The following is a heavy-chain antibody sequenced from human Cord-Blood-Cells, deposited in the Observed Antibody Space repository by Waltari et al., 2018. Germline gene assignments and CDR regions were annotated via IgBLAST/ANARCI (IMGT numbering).Heavy chain of an antibody. Sequence: QVQLQQWGAGLLKPSETLSISCAVLGGSFSGYYWSWIRQPPGKGLEWIGEINHSGSTNYNPSLKSRVTISVDTSKNQFSLKLSSVTAADTAVYYCARTMVVTALEGYYFDYWGQGTLVTVSS. D-gene: IGHD2-21*02. CDR2: INHSGST. CDR1: GGSFSGYY. V-gene: IGHV4-34*01. CDR3: ARTMVVTALEGYYFDY. J-gene: IGHJ4*02.